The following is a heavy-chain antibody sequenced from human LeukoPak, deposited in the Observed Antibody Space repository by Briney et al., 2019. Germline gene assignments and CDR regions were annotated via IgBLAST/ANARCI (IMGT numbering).Heavy chain of an antibody. CDR3: DV. J-gene: IGHJ6*04. CDR2: IYPDDSNT. CDR1: GYNFPIYW. Sequence: GESLKISCQGSGYNFPIYWIGWVRQMPGQGLEWMGIIYPDDSNTIYGPSFQGQVTISADKSINTAYLEWSSLKASDTAIYYMDVWAKGPRSPSPQ. V-gene: IGHV5-51*01.